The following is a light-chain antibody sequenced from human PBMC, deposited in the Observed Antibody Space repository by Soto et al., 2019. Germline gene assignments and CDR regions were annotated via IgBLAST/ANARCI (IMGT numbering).Light chain of an antibody. V-gene: IGKV1-33*01. CDR1: QDMSNY. Sequence: DIQMTPSPSSLYASVGDRVTITCEASQDMSNYLNWYQQKPGKAPKLLIYDASNLETGVPSRFSGSGSGTDFTFPISSLQPEDIATYYCQQYDNLPPLTFGGGTKVQIK. CDR3: QQYDNLPPLT. CDR2: DAS. J-gene: IGKJ4*01.